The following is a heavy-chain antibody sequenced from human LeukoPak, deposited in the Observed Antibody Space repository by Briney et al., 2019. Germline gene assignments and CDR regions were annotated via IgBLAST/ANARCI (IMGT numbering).Heavy chain of an antibody. CDR1: GFTFSSYE. V-gene: IGHV3-53*01. J-gene: IGHJ3*02. CDR2: IYSGGST. CDR3: ARGGSYLSAFDI. Sequence: GGSLRLSCAASGFTFSSYEMNWVRQAPGKGLEWVSIIYSGGSTFYADSVKGRFIISRDNSKNTLYLQMNSLRAEDTAVYYCARGGSYLSAFDIWGQGTMVTVSS. D-gene: IGHD1-26*01.